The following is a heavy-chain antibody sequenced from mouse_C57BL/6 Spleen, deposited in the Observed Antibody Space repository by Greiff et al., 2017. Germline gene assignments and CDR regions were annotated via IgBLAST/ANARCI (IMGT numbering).Heavy chain of an antibody. V-gene: IGHV5-4*03. Sequence: EVNLVESGGGLVKPGGSLKLSCAASGFTFSSYAMSWVRQTPEKRLEWVATISDGGSYTYYPDNVKGRFTISRDNAKNNLYLQMSHLKSEDTAMYYCARGEGYGYGSWFAYWGQGTLVTVSA. CDR3: ARGEGYGYGSWFAY. CDR1: GFTFSSYA. D-gene: IGHD2-2*01. J-gene: IGHJ3*01. CDR2: ISDGGSYT.